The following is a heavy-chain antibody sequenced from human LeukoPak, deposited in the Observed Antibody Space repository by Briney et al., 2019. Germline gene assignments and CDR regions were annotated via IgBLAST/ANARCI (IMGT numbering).Heavy chain of an antibody. CDR2: IYYSGST. CDR3: ARRGDYYSYGMDV. CDR1: GVSISSYY. V-gene: IGHV4-59*01. J-gene: IGHJ6*02. Sequence: SETLSLTCTVSGVSISSYYWSWIRQPPGKGLEWIGYIYYSGSTNYNPSLKSRVTISVDTSKNQFSLKLTSVTAADTAVYYCARRGDYYSYGMDVWGQGTPVTVS.